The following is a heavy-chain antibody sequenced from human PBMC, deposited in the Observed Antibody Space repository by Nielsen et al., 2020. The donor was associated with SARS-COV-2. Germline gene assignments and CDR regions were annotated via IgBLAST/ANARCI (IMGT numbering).Heavy chain of an antibody. CDR1: GFTVSSNY. Sequence: GGSLRLSCAASGFTVSSNYMSWVRQAPGKGLEWVSVIYSGGSTYYADSVKGRFTISRDNSKNTLYLQMNSLRAEDTAVYYCARDQSSRVGYYYMDVWGKGTTVTVSS. D-gene: IGHD1-26*01. CDR2: IYSGGST. J-gene: IGHJ6*03. CDR3: ARDQSSRVGYYYMDV. V-gene: IGHV3-66*01.